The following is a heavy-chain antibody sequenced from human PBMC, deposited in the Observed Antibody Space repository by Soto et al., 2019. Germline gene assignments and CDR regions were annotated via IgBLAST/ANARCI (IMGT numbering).Heavy chain of an antibody. J-gene: IGHJ4*02. CDR3: ARFFIAMGTLPPDY. CDR2: ISAYNGNT. D-gene: IGHD1-1*01. CDR1: GYTVTSYG. V-gene: IGHV1-18*04. Sequence: GASVKVSFKASGYTVTSYGISWVRQAPGQGLEWMGWISAYNGNTNYAQKLHGRVTITTDTSTTTAYMELRSLRSEDKDVYYCARFFIAMGTLPPDYWGQGTLVTVSS.